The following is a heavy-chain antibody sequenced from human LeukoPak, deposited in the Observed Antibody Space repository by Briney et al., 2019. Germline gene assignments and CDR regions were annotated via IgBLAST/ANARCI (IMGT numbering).Heavy chain of an antibody. CDR3: ARGRVSWDAFDI. CDR1: GVAIISTNW. Sequence: PSETLSLTCAVSGVAIISTNWWGWLRQFPGKGLEWIGEIYNSGSTNYSPSLKSRVTISVDTSKNQFSLKLSSVTAADTAVYYCARGRVSWDAFDIWGQGTMVTVSS. V-gene: IGHV4-4*02. CDR2: IYNSGST. J-gene: IGHJ3*02.